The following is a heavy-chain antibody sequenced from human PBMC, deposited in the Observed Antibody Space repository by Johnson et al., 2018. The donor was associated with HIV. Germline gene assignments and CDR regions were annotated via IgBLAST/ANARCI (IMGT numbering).Heavy chain of an antibody. Sequence: QVQLVESGGGVVQPGGSLRLSCAASGFTFSSYGMHWVRQAPGKGLEWVAFIRYDGSNKYYADSVKGRLTISRDNSQNTLYLQMNSLRAEDTALYYCAKDSRRAAAGRIGLCAFDIWGQGTMVTVSS. D-gene: IGHD6-13*01. CDR1: GFTFSSYG. CDR2: IRYDGSNK. V-gene: IGHV3-30*02. CDR3: AKDSRRAAAGRIGLCAFDI. J-gene: IGHJ3*02.